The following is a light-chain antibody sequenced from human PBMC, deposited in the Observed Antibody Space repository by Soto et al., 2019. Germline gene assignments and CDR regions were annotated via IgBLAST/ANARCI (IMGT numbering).Light chain of an antibody. CDR1: QSVRSY. CDR2: DAS. Sequence: EIVLTQSPATLSLSPGETATLSCRASQSVRSYLAWYQQKPGQAPRLLIYDASNRAPGIPARFSGSGSGTDFTLTINSLEPEDFAVYYCQHRSSWPPTFGGGTKVEIK. V-gene: IGKV3-11*01. CDR3: QHRSSWPPT. J-gene: IGKJ4*01.